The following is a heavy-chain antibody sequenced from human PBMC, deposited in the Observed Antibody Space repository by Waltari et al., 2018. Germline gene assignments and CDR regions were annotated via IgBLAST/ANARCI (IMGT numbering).Heavy chain of an antibody. CDR1: GGSIRSSSYS. V-gene: IGHV4-39*01. J-gene: IGHJ4*02. Sequence: QLQLQESGPGLVKPSETLSLPCTVSGGSIRSSSYSWGWIRQHPGKGLEWIGSIYYSGSTYYNPSLKSRVTISVDTSKNQFSLKLSSVTAADTAVYYCARPLYDSSGFFRGFDYWGQGTLVTVSS. CDR2: IYYSGST. D-gene: IGHD3-22*01. CDR3: ARPLYDSSGFFRGFDY.